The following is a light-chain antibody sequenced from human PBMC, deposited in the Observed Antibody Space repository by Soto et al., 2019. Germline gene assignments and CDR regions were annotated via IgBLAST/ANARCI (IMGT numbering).Light chain of an antibody. J-gene: IGKJ4*01. V-gene: IGKV1-5*03. CDR2: KAS. CDR3: QQYNSYPLT. Sequence: QITHSPSTLSASVGDRVIITCRASQSISSWLAWYQQKPGKAPKLLIYKASGLESGVPSRFSGSGSGTKFTFTISSLQPDDFATYYCQQYNSYPLTFGGGTKVDIK. CDR1: QSISSW.